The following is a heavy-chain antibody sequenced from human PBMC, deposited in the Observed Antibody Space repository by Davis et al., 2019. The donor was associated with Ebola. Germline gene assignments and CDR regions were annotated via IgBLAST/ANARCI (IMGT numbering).Heavy chain of an antibody. Sequence: GGSLRLSCAASGFTFSSYAMSWVRQAPGKGLEWVAVIWYDGSNKYYADSVKGRFTISRDNAKNTLYLQMNSLRAEDTAVYYCARLEWPHYFDYWGQGTLVTVSS. D-gene: IGHD3-3*01. CDR1: GFTFSSYA. J-gene: IGHJ4*02. CDR2: IWYDGSNK. CDR3: ARLEWPHYFDY. V-gene: IGHV3-33*08.